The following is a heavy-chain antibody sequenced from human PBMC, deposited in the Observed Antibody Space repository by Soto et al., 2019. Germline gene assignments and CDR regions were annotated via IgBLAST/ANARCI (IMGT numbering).Heavy chain of an antibody. J-gene: IGHJ4*02. CDR2: ISYDGSNK. D-gene: IGHD3-22*01. V-gene: IGHV3-30-3*01. CDR1: GFTFSSYA. CDR3: ARDSPDSSGYYYAFDY. Sequence: SGGSLRLSCAASGFTFSSYAMHWVRQAPGKGLEWVAVISYDGSNKYYADSVKGRFTISRDNSKNTLYLQMNSLRAEDTAVYYCARDSPDSSGYYYAFDYWGQGTLVTVSS.